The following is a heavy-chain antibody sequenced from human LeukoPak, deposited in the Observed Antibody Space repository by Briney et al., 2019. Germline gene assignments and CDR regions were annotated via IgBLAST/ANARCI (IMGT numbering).Heavy chain of an antibody. CDR1: GGTFSSYA. D-gene: IGHD2-15*01. CDR2: IIPIFGTA. Sequence: GSSVKVSCKASGGTFSSYAISWVRRAPGQGLEWMGGIIPIFGTANYAQKFQGRVTITADESTSTAYMELSSLRSEDTAVYYCAKTSGGSCYSPVDYWGQGTLVTVSS. J-gene: IGHJ4*02. V-gene: IGHV1-69*01. CDR3: AKTSGGSCYSPVDY.